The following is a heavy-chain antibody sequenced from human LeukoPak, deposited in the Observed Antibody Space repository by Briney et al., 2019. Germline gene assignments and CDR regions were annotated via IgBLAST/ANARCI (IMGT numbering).Heavy chain of an antibody. CDR2: YYSGTT. CDR3: ARRAITVAPYYFDY. D-gene: IGHD3-10*01. CDR1: GGSISNKTYS. J-gene: IGHJ4*02. V-gene: IGHV4-39*01. Sequence: PSETLSLTFNVSGGSISNKTYSWGWIRQPPGKGLEWIGLYYSGTTYYNPSLKSRVTMYADTSKSQFSLKLTSVTAADTAVYFYARRAITVAPYYFDYWGQGTLVTVSS.